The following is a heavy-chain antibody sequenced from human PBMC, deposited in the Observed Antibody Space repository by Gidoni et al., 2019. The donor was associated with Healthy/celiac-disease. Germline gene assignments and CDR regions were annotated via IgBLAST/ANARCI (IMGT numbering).Heavy chain of an antibody. CDR3: ARALDRYCSGGSCYHYYYYGMDV. D-gene: IGHD2-15*01. CDR1: GFPFISSS. CDR2: ISSSSSTI. Sequence: EVQLVESGGGLVQPGGSLRLSCTASGFPFISSSFNWVRRAPGRGLEWVSYISSSSSTIYYADSVKGRFTISRDNAKNSLYLQMNSLRAEDTAVYYCARALDRYCSGGSCYHYYYYGMDVWGQGTTVTVSS. J-gene: IGHJ6*02. V-gene: IGHV3-48*01.